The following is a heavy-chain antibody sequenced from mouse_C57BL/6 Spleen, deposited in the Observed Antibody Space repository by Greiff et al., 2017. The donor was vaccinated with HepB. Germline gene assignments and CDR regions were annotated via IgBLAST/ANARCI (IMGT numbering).Heavy chain of an antibody. Sequence: VQLQQPGAELVMPGASVKLSCKASGYTFTSYWMHWVKQRPGQGLEWIGEIDPSDSYTNYNQKFKGKSTLTVDKSSSTAYMQLSSLTSEDSAVYYCARRGYDSLYAMDYWGQGTPVTVSS. CDR1: GYTFTSYW. V-gene: IGHV1-69*01. J-gene: IGHJ4*01. D-gene: IGHD2-4*01. CDR3: ARRGYDSLYAMDY. CDR2: IDPSDSYT.